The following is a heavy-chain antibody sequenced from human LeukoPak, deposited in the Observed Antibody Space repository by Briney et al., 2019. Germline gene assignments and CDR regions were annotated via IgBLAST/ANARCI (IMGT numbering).Heavy chain of an antibody. CDR3: ARLRKDTAMVYYFDY. J-gene: IGHJ4*02. CDR1: GGSISSYY. D-gene: IGHD5-18*01. CDR2: IYYSGST. V-gene: IGHV4-59*01. Sequence: PSETLSLTCTVSGGSISSYYWSWIRQPPGEGLEWIGYIYYSGSTNYNPSLKSRVTISVDTSKNQFSLKLSSVTAADTAVYYCARLRKDTAMVYYFDYWGQGTLVTVSS.